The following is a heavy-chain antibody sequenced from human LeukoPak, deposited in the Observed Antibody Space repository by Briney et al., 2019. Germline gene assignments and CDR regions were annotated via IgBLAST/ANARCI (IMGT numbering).Heavy chain of an antibody. CDR3: ARTGTVIQLGPTTMDYYYYMDV. CDR1: GYSISSGHY. Sequence: SETLSLTCTVSGYSISSGHYWGWIRQPPGKGLEWIGSLYHSGSTYYNPPLKSRVTISVDTSKNQFSLKLSSVTAADTAVYYCARTGTVIQLGPTTMDYYYYMDVWGKGTTVTVSS. D-gene: IGHD3-10*01. J-gene: IGHJ6*03. CDR2: LYHSGST. V-gene: IGHV4-38-2*02.